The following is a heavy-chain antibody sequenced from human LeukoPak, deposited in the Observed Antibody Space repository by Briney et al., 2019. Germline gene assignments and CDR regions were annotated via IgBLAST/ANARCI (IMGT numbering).Heavy chain of an antibody. CDR2: INTNTGNP. Sequence: WASVKVSCKASGYTFTNYVMNWVRQAPGQGLEWMGWINTNTGNPTYAQGFTGRFVFSLDTSVSTAYLQISSLKAEDTAVYYCARSASMVQGVLRGAGDYWGQGTLVTVSS. CDR1: GYTFTNYV. D-gene: IGHD3-10*01. CDR3: ARSASMVQGVLRGAGDY. J-gene: IGHJ4*02. V-gene: IGHV7-4-1*02.